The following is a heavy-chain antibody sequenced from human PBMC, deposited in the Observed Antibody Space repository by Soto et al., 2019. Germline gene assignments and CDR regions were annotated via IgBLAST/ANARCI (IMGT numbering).Heavy chain of an antibody. Sequence: QVQLVQSGAEVKTPGSSVKVSCKASGGTVNSYSIDWVRQAPGQGFEWMGGIIPMSGRPNYAQRFQGRVTVSADKSTKTVYMEVNGLTHEAPAVYYCTRRGRQSANWFDPWGEGTLVTVSS. CDR2: IIPMSGRP. CDR1: GGTVNSYS. V-gene: IGHV1-69*06. CDR3: TRRGRQSANWFDP. J-gene: IGHJ5*02.